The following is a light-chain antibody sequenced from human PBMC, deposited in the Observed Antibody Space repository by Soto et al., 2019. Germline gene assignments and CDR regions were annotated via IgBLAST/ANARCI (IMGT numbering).Light chain of an antibody. CDR2: RNN. Sequence: QSVLTQPPSASGTPGQRVTISCSGSSSNIGGNFVSWYQQLPGTAPKLLIHRNNQRPSGVPDRFSGSKSGTSASLAISGLRSEDEADYYCAAWDDSLSGVVFGGGTKLPS. CDR3: AAWDDSLSGVV. J-gene: IGLJ3*02. V-gene: IGLV1-47*01. CDR1: SSNIGGNF.